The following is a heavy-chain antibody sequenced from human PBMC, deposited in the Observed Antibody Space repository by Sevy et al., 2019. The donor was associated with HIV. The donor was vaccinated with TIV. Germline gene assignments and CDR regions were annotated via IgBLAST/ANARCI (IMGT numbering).Heavy chain of an antibody. CDR2: ISGSGGDT. J-gene: IGHJ6*02. Sequence: GGSLRLSCAASGFTCRTYAMSWVRQAPGKGLEWVSDISGSGGDTYYADSVKGRFTISRDNSKNTLYLQMSSLRAEDTAVYYCAKDAYYYDGSGYSMSQWYYGMDVWGQGTTVTVSS. V-gene: IGHV3-23*01. D-gene: IGHD3-22*01. CDR3: AKDAYYYDGSGYSMSQWYYGMDV. CDR1: GFTCRTYA.